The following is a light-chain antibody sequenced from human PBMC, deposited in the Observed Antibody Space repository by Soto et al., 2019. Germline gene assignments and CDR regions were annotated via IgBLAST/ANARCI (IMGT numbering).Light chain of an antibody. CDR3: QQYNNWPTWT. V-gene: IGKV1-5*01. CDR2: DAS. Sequence: DIQMTQSPSTLSASVGDRVTITCRASQSISSWLAWYQQKPGKAXKLLIYDASSLESGVPSRFSGSGSGTDFTLTISSLQAEDSAVYFCQQYNNWPTWTFGQGTKVDIK. CDR1: QSISSW. J-gene: IGKJ1*01.